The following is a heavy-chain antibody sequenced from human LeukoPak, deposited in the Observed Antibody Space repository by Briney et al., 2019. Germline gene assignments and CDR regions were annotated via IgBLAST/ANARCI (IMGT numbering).Heavy chain of an antibody. Sequence: ASVKVSCKASGYTFTNYAMHWVRQAPGQRLEWMGWINAGNGNTKYSQKFQGRVTITRDTSASTAYMELSSLRSEDTAVYYCALSSPLLGESDTDAFDIWGQGTMVTVSS. CDR1: GYTFTNYA. CDR2: INAGNGNT. V-gene: IGHV1-3*01. D-gene: IGHD3-16*01. J-gene: IGHJ3*02. CDR3: ALSSPLLGESDTDAFDI.